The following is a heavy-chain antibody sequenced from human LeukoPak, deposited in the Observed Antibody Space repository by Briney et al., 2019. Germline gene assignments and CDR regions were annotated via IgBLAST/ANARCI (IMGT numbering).Heavy chain of an antibody. CDR2: IYYSGST. D-gene: IGHD4-17*01. Sequence: PSETLSLTCTVSGGSISSSSYYWSWIRQPPGKGLEWIGYIYYSGSTNYNPSLKSRLTISINTSKNQISLKLSSVTAADTAVYYCARSGDYGAQWIWGQGTMVTVSS. CDR3: ARSGDYGAQWI. CDR1: GGSISSSSYY. V-gene: IGHV4-61*01. J-gene: IGHJ3*02.